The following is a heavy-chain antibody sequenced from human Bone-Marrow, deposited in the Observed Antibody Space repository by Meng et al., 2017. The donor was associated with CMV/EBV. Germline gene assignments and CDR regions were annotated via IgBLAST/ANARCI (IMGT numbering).Heavy chain of an antibody. CDR3: SRDLESSTSYYFDY. CDR2: ISYDGSNK. Sequence: GESLKIPCPASGFTFRSYAMHWVRQAPGKGLEGVAVISYDGSNKYYADSVKGRFTISRDNSKNTLYLQMHSLRAEDWAVYCCSRDLESSTSYYFDYWGQGTLVTVSS. D-gene: IGHD2-2*01. J-gene: IGHJ4*02. CDR1: GFTFRSYA. V-gene: IGHV3-30*04.